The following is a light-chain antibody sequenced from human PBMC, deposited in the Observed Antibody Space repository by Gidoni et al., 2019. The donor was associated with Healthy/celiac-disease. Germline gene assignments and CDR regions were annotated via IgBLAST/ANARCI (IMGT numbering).Light chain of an antibody. CDR1: QSVSSN. Sequence: EVAMTQSPATLSVSPGERATLSCRASQSVSSNLAWYQQKPGQAPRLLIYGASTRATGIPARFSGSGSGTEFTLTISSLQSEDFAVYYCQQYNNWPPATFGPGTKVEIK. CDR3: QQYNNWPPAT. J-gene: IGKJ3*01. CDR2: GAS. V-gene: IGKV3-15*01.